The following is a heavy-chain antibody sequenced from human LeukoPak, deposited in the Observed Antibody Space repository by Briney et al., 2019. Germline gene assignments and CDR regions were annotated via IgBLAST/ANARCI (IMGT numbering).Heavy chain of an antibody. CDR2: IYYSGNT. D-gene: IGHD3-10*01. CDR3: ARVEYYYGSGKDDWFDP. J-gene: IGHJ5*02. CDR1: GGSISSSNYY. V-gene: IGHV4-39*01. Sequence: SETLSLTCTVSGGSISSSNYYWGWIRQPPGKGLEWIGSIYYSGNTYYNPSLQSRVTISVDTSKNQFSLKLSSVTAADTAVYYCARVEYYYGSGKDDWFDPWGQGTLVTVSS.